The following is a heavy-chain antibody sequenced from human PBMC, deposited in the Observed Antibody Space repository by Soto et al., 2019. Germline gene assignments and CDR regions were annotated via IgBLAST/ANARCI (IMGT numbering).Heavy chain of an antibody. CDR3: AKDEVLRGSSVVVPALLP. J-gene: IGHJ5*02. CDR2: ISGSGGST. D-gene: IGHD2-2*01. CDR1: GFTFSSYA. Sequence: GGSLRLSCAASGFTFSSYAMSWVRQAPGKGLEWVSAISGSGGSTYYADSVKGRFTISRDNSKNTVYLQMNSLRAEDTAVYYCAKDEVLRGSSVVVPALLPWGQGTLVTVSS. V-gene: IGHV3-23*01.